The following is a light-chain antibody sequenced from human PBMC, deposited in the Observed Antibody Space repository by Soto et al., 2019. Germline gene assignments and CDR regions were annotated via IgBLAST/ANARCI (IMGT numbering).Light chain of an antibody. CDR2: QAS. V-gene: IGKV1-5*03. J-gene: IGKJ4*01. CDR3: QQYNHYPLT. CDR1: QSISRY. Sequence: DIQMTQSPSTLSASVGDRVTITCRASQSISRYLSWYQQKPGKGPKFLIYQASSLESGVPSRFSGSGSGTEFTLTISSLQPDDFATYYCQQYNHYPLTFGGGTKV.